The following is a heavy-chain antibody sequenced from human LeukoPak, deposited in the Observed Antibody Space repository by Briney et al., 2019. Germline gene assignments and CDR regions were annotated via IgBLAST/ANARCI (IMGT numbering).Heavy chain of an antibody. V-gene: IGHV1-8*03. CDR3: ARPHITIFGVVIGAFDI. Sequence: ASVKVSCKASGYTFTSYGINWVRQATGQGLEWMGWMNPNSGNTGYAQKFQGRVTITRNTSISTAYMELSSLRSEDTAVYYCARPHITIFGVVIGAFDIWGQGTMVTVSS. D-gene: IGHD3-3*01. CDR2: MNPNSGNT. J-gene: IGHJ3*02. CDR1: GYTFTSYG.